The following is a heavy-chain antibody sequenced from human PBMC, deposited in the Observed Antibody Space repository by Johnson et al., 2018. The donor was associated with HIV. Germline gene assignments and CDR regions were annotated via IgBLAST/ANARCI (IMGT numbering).Heavy chain of an antibody. CDR1: GFTFRSYA. CDR3: AKDMVVRENGAFDI. Sequence: QVQLVESGGAVVQPGRSLRVSCAASGFTFRSYAMHWVRQAPGKGLEWVAVVSYDSSNKYYADSVKGRFTISRDNAKNSLYLQMNSLRAEDTALYYCAKDMVVRENGAFDIWGQGTMVTVSS. V-gene: IGHV3-30*04. CDR2: VSYDSSNK. D-gene: IGHD3-10*01. J-gene: IGHJ3*02.